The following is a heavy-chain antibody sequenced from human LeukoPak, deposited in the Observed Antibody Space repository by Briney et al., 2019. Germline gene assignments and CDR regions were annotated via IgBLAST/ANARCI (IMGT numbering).Heavy chain of an antibody. J-gene: IGHJ3*02. D-gene: IGHD3-10*01. Sequence: GGSLRLSCAASGFTFSDYYMSWIRQAPGKGLEWVSYISSSSSSYTNYADSVKGRFTISRDNAKNSLYLQMNSLRAEDTGVYYCAKDSETYYFGSEGFFDIWGQGTMVTVSS. CDR2: ISSSSSSYT. V-gene: IGHV3-11*05. CDR1: GFTFSDYY. CDR3: AKDSETYYFGSEGFFDI.